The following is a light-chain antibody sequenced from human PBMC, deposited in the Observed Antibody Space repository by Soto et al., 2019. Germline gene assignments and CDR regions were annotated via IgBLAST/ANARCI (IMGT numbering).Light chain of an antibody. CDR2: GAS. CDR3: QQYNHWPRA. J-gene: IGKJ1*01. Sequence: EIVMTQSPVTLSVSPGERATLSCRASQSVSSYLAWYQHKPGQAPRLLIYGASTRATGIPARFSGSGSGTEFTLTISSLQSEDSAIYYCQQYNHWPRALGQGTKVEIK. CDR1: QSVSSY. V-gene: IGKV3-15*01.